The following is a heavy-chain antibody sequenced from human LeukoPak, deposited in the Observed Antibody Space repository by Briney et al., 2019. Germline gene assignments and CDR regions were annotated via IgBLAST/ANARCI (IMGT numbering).Heavy chain of an antibody. Sequence: SETLSLTCTVSGGSISSYYWSWIRQPPGKGLEWIGYIYYSGSTNYNPSLKSRVAISVDTSKNQFSLKLSSVTAADTAVYYCARGRRGYSGYVGERGEPFDYWGQGTLVTVSS. CDR3: ARGRRGYSGYVGERGEPFDY. CDR2: IYYSGST. J-gene: IGHJ4*02. D-gene: IGHD5-12*01. V-gene: IGHV4-59*12. CDR1: GGSISSYY.